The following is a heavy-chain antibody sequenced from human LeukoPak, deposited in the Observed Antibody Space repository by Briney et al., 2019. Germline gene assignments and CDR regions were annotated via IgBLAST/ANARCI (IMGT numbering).Heavy chain of an antibody. CDR3: ASKYTYDDGPFDY. Sequence: GGSLRLSCAASGFTFSDYYMSWIRQAPGKGLEWVSYISSSGSTIYYADSVKGRFTISRDNAKNSLYLQMNSLRAEDTAVYYCASKYTYDDGPFDYWGQGTLVTVSS. CDR1: GFTFSDYY. V-gene: IGHV3-11*01. CDR2: ISSSGSTI. J-gene: IGHJ4*02. D-gene: IGHD3-22*01.